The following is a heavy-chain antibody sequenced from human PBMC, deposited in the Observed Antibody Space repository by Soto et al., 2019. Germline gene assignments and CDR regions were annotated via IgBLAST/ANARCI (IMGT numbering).Heavy chain of an antibody. CDR2: INHSGST. Sequence: SETLSLTCAVYGGSFSGYYWSWIRQPPGKGLEWIGEINHSGSTNYNPSLKSRVTISVDTSKNQFSLKLSSVSAADTAVYYCATGRGVRGVIITTYYYYGLDVWGQGPTVTVSS. D-gene: IGHD3-10*01. CDR1: GGSFSGYY. CDR3: ATGRGVRGVIITTYYYYGLDV. V-gene: IGHV4-34*01. J-gene: IGHJ6*02.